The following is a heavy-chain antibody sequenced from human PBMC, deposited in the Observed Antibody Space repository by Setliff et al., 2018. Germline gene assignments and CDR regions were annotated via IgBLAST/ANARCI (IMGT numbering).Heavy chain of an antibody. D-gene: IGHD3-22*01. CDR3: AREGGDGDSSGYYPPLDY. V-gene: IGHV1-69*05. CDR2: TIPIFGTT. J-gene: IGHJ4*02. Sequence: ASVKVSCKASGGTFSSYGISWVRQAPGQGLEWMGGTIPIFGTTDYAQKFQGRVTMTTDIPTSTAYMELRSLRSDDTAIYYCAREGGDGDSSGYYPPLDYWGQGTLVTVSS. CDR1: GGTFSSYG.